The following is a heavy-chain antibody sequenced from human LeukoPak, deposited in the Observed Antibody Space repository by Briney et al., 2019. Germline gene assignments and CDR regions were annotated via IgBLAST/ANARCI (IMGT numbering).Heavy chain of an antibody. Sequence: GGSLRLSCAVSGFSSSNYWMTWIRQAPGKGLEWVATIKGDGSDKLYVDSVKGRFTISRDAVKNSIYLQLNNLSAEDTAIYYCETAQWGYPFDVWGQGTRVTVSS. D-gene: IGHD5-18*01. V-gene: IGHV3-7*03. CDR1: GFSSSNYW. CDR2: IKGDGSDK. CDR3: ETAQWGYPFDV. J-gene: IGHJ3*01.